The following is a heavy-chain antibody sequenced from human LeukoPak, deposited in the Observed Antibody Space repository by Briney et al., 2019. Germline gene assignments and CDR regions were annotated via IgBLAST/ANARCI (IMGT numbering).Heavy chain of an antibody. V-gene: IGHV5-10-1*01. J-gene: IGHJ5*02. CDR1: GYSFTSYW. CDR3: ARRNTVRGAISRNEWFDP. CDR2: IDPSDSYT. Sequence: GESLKISCKGSGYSFTSYWITWVRQMPGKGLEWMGRIDPSDSYTNYSPSFQGRVIISADKSISTAYLQWGSLKASDTAMYYCARRNTVRGAISRNEWFDPWGQGTLVTVSS. D-gene: IGHD3-10*01.